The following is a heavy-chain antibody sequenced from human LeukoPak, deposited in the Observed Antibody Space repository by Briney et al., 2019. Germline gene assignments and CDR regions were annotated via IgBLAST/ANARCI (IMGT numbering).Heavy chain of an antibody. D-gene: IGHD7-27*01. CDR2: ISSSGSTI. CDR1: GFTFSSYE. CDR3: ARDGRVTGELDY. Sequence: GGSLRLSCAASGFTFSSYEMNWVRQAPGKGLEGVSYISSSGSTIYYADSVKGRFTISRDNAKKSLYLQMNSLRADDTAAYYCARDGRVTGELDYWGQGTLVTVSS. V-gene: IGHV3-48*03. J-gene: IGHJ4*02.